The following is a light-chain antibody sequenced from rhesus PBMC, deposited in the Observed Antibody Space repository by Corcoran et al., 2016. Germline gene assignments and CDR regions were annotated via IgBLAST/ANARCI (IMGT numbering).Light chain of an antibody. Sequence: DIQLTQSPSSLSASVGDRVTITCRASQGISSYLAWSQQKPGKAPKLLIYDASNWQSGVPSMFSGSGSGTEFTLTISSLQPEDFAVYYCQQRNSYPYSFGQGTKVEIK. V-gene: IGKV1-38*01. CDR1: QGISSY. CDR3: QQRNSYPYS. J-gene: IGKJ2*01. CDR2: DAS.